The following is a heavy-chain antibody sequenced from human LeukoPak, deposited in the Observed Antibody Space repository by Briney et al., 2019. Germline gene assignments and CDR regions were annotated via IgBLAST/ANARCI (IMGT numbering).Heavy chain of an antibody. J-gene: IGHJ4*02. Sequence: GGSLRLSCAASGFTFSSYAMSWVRQAPGKGLEWVSAISGSGGSTYYADSVKGRFTISRDNSKNTLYLQMNSLRAEDTAVYYCAKDGQYYDSSGYYWDYFDYWGQGTLVTVSS. CDR1: GFTFSSYA. V-gene: IGHV3-23*01. D-gene: IGHD3-22*01. CDR2: ISGSGGST. CDR3: AKDGQYYDSSGYYWDYFDY.